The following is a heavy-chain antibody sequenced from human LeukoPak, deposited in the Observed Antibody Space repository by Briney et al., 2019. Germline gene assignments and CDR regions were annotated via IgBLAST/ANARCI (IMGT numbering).Heavy chain of an antibody. CDR2: INHSGST. V-gene: IGHV4-34*01. J-gene: IGHJ1*01. Sequence: PGGSLRLSCAASGFTFSSHWMHWVRQAPGKGLEWIGEINHSGSTNYNPSLKSRVTISVDTSKNQFSLKLSSVTAADTAVYYCARNAEYFQHWGQGTLVTVSS. CDR1: GFTFSSHW. CDR3: ARNAEYFQH.